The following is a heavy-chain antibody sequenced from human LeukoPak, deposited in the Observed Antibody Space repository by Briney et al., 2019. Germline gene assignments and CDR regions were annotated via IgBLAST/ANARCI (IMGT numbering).Heavy chain of an antibody. V-gene: IGHV3-48*03. CDR2: ISGSSSTI. Sequence: PGGSLRLSCAASGFSFSSYEMNWVRQAPGKRLEWVSYISGSSSTIYYADSVKGRFTISRDNTKNSLYLQMDSLRAEDTALYYCVTLTYHFDSRGYSSGYWGQGALVTVSS. D-gene: IGHD3-22*01. J-gene: IGHJ4*02. CDR3: VTLTYHFDSRGYSSGY. CDR1: GFSFSSYE.